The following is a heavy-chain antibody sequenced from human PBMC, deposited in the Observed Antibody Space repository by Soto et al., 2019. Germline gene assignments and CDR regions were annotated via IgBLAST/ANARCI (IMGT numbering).Heavy chain of an antibody. V-gene: IGHV1-46*01. D-gene: IGHD6-6*01. Sequence: GASVKVSCKASGYTFTGYYLHWVRQAPGQGLQWMGIINPSVGVTAYAQRFQGRVSMTRDTSTSTVYMELRSLRSEDTAVYYCARDHGTPRPPLYGMDVWGQGTTVTVSS. CDR3: ARDHGTPRPPLYGMDV. CDR2: INPSVGVT. J-gene: IGHJ6*02. CDR1: GYTFTGYY.